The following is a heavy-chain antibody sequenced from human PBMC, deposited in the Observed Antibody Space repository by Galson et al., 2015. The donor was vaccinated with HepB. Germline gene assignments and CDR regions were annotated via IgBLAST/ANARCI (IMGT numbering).Heavy chain of an antibody. V-gene: IGHV3-30*04. CDR3: ARGGHCDGGSCRYYYYGVDV. CDR2: ISYVGSER. Sequence: SLRLSCAASGFTFSTYAIHWVRQAPGKGLEWVAVISYVGSERYYADSVKGRFTISRDNSRNTLSLELNSLRPEDTAVYYCARGGHCDGGSCRYYYYGVDVWGQGTTVTVSS. CDR1: GFTFSTYA. D-gene: IGHD2-21*01. J-gene: IGHJ6*02.